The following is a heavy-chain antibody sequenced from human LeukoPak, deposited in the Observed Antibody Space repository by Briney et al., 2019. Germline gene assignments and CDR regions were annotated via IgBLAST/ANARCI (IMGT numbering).Heavy chain of an antibody. J-gene: IGHJ4*02. V-gene: IGHV1-18*01. D-gene: IGHD5-18*01. CDR3: ARDGIQLWLPSPDY. CDR2: ISAYNGNT. Sequence: GASVKVSCKASGYTFTSYGISWVRQAPGQGLEWMGWISAYNGNTNYAQKLQGRVTTTTDTSTSTAYMELRSLRSDDTAVYYCARDGIQLWLPSPDYWGQGTLVTVSS. CDR1: GYTFTSYG.